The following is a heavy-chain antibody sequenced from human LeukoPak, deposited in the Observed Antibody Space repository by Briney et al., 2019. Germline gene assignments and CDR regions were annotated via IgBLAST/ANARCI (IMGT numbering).Heavy chain of an antibody. CDR2: IKQDGSEK. CDR1: GFTFSHYW. V-gene: IGHV3-7*03. J-gene: IGHJ4*02. Sequence: GGSLRLSCAASGFTFSHYWMRWVRQAPGRGLEWVANIKQDGSEKNYVDSVKGRFNISRDNAKNSLYLQMNSLRAEDTAVYCCARDVPNKRGHDYWGQGTLVTVSS. CDR3: ARDVPNKRGHDY. D-gene: IGHD1/OR15-1a*01.